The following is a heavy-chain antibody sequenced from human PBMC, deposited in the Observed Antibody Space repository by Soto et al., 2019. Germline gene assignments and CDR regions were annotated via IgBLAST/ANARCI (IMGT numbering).Heavy chain of an antibody. CDR3: ARTGASPYYH. CDR1: GFTFSDYY. V-gene: IGHV3-11*01. Sequence: QVQLVESGGGLVKPGGSLRLSCAASGFTFSDYYMAWFRQAPGKGLEWISSISLSGSTIYYADSVKGRFTTSRDNDKNSLDLQMNSLRGEDTAVYYCARTGASPYYHWGQGTLVTVSS. J-gene: IGHJ5*02. D-gene: IGHD3-10*01. CDR2: ISLSGSTI.